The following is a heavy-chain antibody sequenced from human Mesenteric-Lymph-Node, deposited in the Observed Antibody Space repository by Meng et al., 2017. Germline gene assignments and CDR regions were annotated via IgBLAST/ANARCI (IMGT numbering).Heavy chain of an antibody. CDR3: ARAKNIGIVGATTPFDY. D-gene: IGHD1-26*01. CDR2: ISYDGSNK. V-gene: IGHV3-30*01. J-gene: IGHJ4*02. CDR1: GFTFSSYA. Sequence: GGSLRLSCAASGFTFSSYAMHWVRQAPGKGLEWVAVISYDGSNKYYADSVKGRFTISRDNSKNTLYLQMNSLRAEDTAVYYCARAKNIGIVGATTPFDYWGQGTLVTVSS.